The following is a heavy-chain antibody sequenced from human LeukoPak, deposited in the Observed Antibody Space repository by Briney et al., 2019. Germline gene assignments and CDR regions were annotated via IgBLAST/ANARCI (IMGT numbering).Heavy chain of an antibody. CDR3: ARGGLRSSSFDY. J-gene: IGHJ4*02. Sequence: GGSLRLSCAASGFTFSSYAMSWVRQAPGKGLEWVSAISGSGGSTYYADSVKGRFTISRDNSKNTLYLQMNSLRAEDTAVYYCARGGLRSSSFDYWGQGTLVTVSS. CDR1: GFTFSSYA. CDR2: ISGSGGST. D-gene: IGHD5-12*01. V-gene: IGHV3-23*01.